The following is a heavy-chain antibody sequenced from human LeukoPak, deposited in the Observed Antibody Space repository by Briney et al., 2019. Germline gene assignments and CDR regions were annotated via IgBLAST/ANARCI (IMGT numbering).Heavy chain of an antibody. CDR2: ISGSGGST. CDR3: AKDQVGVEMATIWHY. V-gene: IGHV3-23*01. J-gene: IGHJ4*02. CDR1: GFTLSSYA. D-gene: IGHD5-24*01. Sequence: GGSLRLSCAASGFTLSSYAMSWVRQAPGKGLEWVSAISGSGGSTYYADSVKGRFTISRDNSKNTLYLQMNSLRAEDTAVYYCAKDQVGVEMATIWHYWGQGTLVTVSS.